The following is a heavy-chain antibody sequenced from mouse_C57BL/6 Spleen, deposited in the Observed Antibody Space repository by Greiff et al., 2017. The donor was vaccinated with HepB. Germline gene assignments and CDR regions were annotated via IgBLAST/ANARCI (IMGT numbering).Heavy chain of an antibody. CDR1: GYTFTSYW. D-gene: IGHD1-1*01. V-gene: IGHV1-64*01. CDR3: ARRSDYYGSSYYAMDY. CDR2: IHPNSGST. Sequence: VQLQESGAELAKPGASVKLSCKASGYTFTSYWMHWVKQRPGQGLEWIGMIHPNSGSTNYNEKFKSKATLTVDKSSSTAYMQLSSLTSEDSAVYYCARRSDYYGSSYYAMDYWGQGTSVTVSS. J-gene: IGHJ4*01.